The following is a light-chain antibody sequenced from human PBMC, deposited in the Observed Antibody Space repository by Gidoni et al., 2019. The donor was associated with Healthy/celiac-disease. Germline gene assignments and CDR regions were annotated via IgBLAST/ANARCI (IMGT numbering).Light chain of an antibody. CDR3: QTWDSSTAVV. CDR1: KLEDKY. J-gene: IGLJ2*01. V-gene: IGLV3-1*01. CDR2: QDI. Sequence: SITCSGDKLEDKYVCWYQQKPGQSPVLVIYQDIKRPSGIPERFSGSQSGNTATLTISGTQAMDEADYYCQTWDSSTAVVFGGGTKLTVL.